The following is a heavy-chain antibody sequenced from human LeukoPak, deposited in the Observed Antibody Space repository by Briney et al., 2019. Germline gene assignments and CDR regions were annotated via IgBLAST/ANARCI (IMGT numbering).Heavy chain of an antibody. CDR1: GGSINSSSYY. V-gene: IGHV4-39*01. D-gene: IGHD5-12*01. CDR3: GSCLRSGYYEV. Sequence: SENLSLNCTVSGGSINSSSYYWRWIRQPPGKGLEWIGSIYYSGSTYYNPSLKSRVTISVDTSKNQFSLRLRSVATAERDCYYCGSCLRSGYYEVWGQGTLVTVSS. CDR2: IYYSGST. J-gene: IGHJ4*02.